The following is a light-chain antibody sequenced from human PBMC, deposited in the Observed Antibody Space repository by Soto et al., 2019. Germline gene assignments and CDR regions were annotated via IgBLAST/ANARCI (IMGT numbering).Light chain of an antibody. CDR2: GAS. J-gene: IGKJ1*01. CDR1: QSVSSN. CDR3: QQYDNWPVG. Sequence: EIVMTQSPATLSVSPGERVTLSCRASQSVSSNLAWYQQKPGQAPRLLIYGASTRATDIPARFSGSGSGTQFTLTISSLQSEDFAVYYCQQYDNWPVGFGQGTKVEIK. V-gene: IGKV3-15*01.